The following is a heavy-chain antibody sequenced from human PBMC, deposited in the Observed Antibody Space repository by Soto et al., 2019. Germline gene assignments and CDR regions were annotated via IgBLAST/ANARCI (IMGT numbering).Heavy chain of an antibody. V-gene: IGHV1-2*02. CDR2: LNPQTGVT. CDR1: GYTFTGYY. Sequence: ASVKVSCKASGYTFTGYYIHWVREAPGQGLEWMGWLNPQTGVTSYAQKFQGRVTLSRDTSINTAYLELSRLRFDDAAVYFCARDSSIFGVDLPPVTTNWGQGTLVTVSS. CDR3: ARDSSIFGVDLPPVTTN. J-gene: IGHJ4*02. D-gene: IGHD3-3*01.